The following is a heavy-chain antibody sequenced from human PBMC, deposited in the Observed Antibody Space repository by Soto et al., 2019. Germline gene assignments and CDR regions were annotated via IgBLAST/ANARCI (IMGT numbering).Heavy chain of an antibody. CDR3: ASRDPGTSVDY. CDR2: IHRTGST. Sequence: SETLSLTCAVSGGSFTSNNWWTWVRQPPGQGLEWIGEIHRTGSTNYNPSLKSRVTISLDKSENQFSLKVTSLTAADTAVYYCASRDPGTSVDYWGQGTLVTVSS. CDR1: GGSFTSNNW. D-gene: IGHD1-7*01. J-gene: IGHJ4*02. V-gene: IGHV4-4*02.